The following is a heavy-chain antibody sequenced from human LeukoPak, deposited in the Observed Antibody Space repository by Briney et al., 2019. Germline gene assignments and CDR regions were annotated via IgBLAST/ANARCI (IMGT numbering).Heavy chain of an antibody. J-gene: IGHJ6*03. CDR3: ARDTAGTTAGVWYNYYYYYMDV. D-gene: IGHD1-7*01. Sequence: GGSLTLSCAASGFTYSSYGMHWVRQAPGKGLEWVANIKQDGSEKYYVDSVKGRFTISRDNAKNSLYLQMNSMRAEDTAVYYCARDTAGTTAGVWYNYYYYYMDVWGKGTTVTVSS. CDR1: GFTYSSYG. V-gene: IGHV3-7*01. CDR2: IKQDGSEK.